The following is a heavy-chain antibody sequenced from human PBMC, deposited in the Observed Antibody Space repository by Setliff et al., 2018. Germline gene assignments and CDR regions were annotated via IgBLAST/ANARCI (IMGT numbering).Heavy chain of an antibody. D-gene: IGHD3-22*01. CDR2: INTNTGNP. CDR1: GFSFTDYL. V-gene: IGHV7-4-1*02. Sequence: ASVKVSCKASGFSFTDYLMNWMRQAPGQGLEWMGWINTNTGNPSYAQGLTGRFVFSLDTSVSTAYRQISSLKAEDTAVYYCARDLWFLDYDSGSGAFDIWGQGTMVTVSS. J-gene: IGHJ3*02. CDR3: ARDLWFLDYDSGSGAFDI.